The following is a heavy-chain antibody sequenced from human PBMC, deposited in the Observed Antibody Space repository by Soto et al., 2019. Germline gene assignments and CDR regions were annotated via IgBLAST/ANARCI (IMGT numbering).Heavy chain of an antibody. D-gene: IGHD3-22*01. CDR2: FDPEDGET. Sequence: ASVKVSCKVSGYTLTELSMHWVRKAPGKGLEWMGGFDPEDGETIYAQKFQGRVTMTEDTSTDTAYMELSSLRSEDTAVYYCATDGSYDSSVYAFDIWGQGTMVTVSS. V-gene: IGHV1-24*01. CDR3: ATDGSYDSSVYAFDI. CDR1: GYTLTELS. J-gene: IGHJ3*02.